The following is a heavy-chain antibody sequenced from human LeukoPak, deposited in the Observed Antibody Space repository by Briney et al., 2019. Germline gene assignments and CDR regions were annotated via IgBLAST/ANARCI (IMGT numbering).Heavy chain of an antibody. CDR3: ARVFGYSGYDFWFDP. J-gene: IGHJ5*02. CDR1: GGSFSGYY. Sequence: PSETLSLTCAVYGGSFSGYYWSWIRQPPGKGLEWIGYIYYSGSTNYNPSLKSRVTISVDTSKNQFSLKLSSVTAADTAVYYCARVFGYSGYDFWFDPWGQGTLVTASS. CDR2: IYYSGST. V-gene: IGHV4-59*01. D-gene: IGHD5-12*01.